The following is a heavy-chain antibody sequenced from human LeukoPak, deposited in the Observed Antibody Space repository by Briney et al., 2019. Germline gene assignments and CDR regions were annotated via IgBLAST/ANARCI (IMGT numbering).Heavy chain of an antibody. D-gene: IGHD3-16*02. Sequence: GGSLRLSCAASGFTFSSYAMSWVRQAPGKGLEWVSAISGSGGNTYYADSVKGRFTISRDNSKNTLYLQMNSLRAEDTAVYYCAKDHDHDYVWGSYRYLYAFDIWGQGTMVTVSS. J-gene: IGHJ3*02. CDR3: AKDHDHDYVWGSYRYLYAFDI. CDR2: ISGSGGNT. CDR1: GFTFSSYA. V-gene: IGHV3-23*01.